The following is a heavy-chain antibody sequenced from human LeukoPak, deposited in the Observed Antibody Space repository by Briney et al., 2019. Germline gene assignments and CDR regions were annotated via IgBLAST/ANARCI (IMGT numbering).Heavy chain of an antibody. CDR1: GFTVSNNY. D-gene: IGHD5-24*01. CDR3: ARRDDHSGRDY. Sequence: GGSLRLSCVVSGFTVSNNYMSWVRQAPRKGQEWVSLIYSGGSTYYADSVKGRFTISRDNSKNTVYLQMNSLRAEDTAMYYCARRDDHSGRDYWGQGTLVTVSS. CDR2: IYSGGST. V-gene: IGHV3-53*01. J-gene: IGHJ4*02.